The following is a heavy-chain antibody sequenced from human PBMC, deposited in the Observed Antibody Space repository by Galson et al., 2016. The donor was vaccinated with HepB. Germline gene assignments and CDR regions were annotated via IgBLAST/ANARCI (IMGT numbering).Heavy chain of an antibody. J-gene: IGHJ4*02. V-gene: IGHV1-3*01. D-gene: IGHD1-26*01. CDR3: AREGSYYTLDY. Sequence: SVKVSCKAPGYTFTNYAMHWVRQAPGQRLEWMGWINPGNGDTKYSQKFQGRVTISRDTSASTAHMELRSLISEDTAVYYCAREGSYYTLDYWGQGTLVTVSS. CDR2: INPGNGDT. CDR1: GYTFTNYA.